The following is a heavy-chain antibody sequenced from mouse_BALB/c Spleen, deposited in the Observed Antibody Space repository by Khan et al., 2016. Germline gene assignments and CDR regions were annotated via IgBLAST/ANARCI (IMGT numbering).Heavy chain of an antibody. V-gene: IGHV1-7*01. Sequence: QVQLQQSGAELTKPGASVKMSCKASGYTFTTYWMHWVKQRPGQGLEWIGYINPSTDYTAYNQRFRDQATLTAVKSSSTAYMQLNSLTSEDAAVYYCARDLDYWGQGTSVTVSS. CDR2: INPSTDYT. CDR3: ARDLDY. J-gene: IGHJ4*01. CDR1: GYTFTTYW.